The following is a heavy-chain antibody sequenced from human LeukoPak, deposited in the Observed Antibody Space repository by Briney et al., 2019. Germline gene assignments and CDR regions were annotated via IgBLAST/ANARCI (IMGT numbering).Heavy chain of an antibody. V-gene: IGHV3-11*01. CDR2: TSSSGSTI. Sequence: GGSLRLSCAASGFTFSDYYMSWIRQAPGKGLEWVSYTSSSGSTIYYADSVKGRFTISRDNAKNSLYLQMNSLRAEDTAVYYCARDGSLGIAAAGSLNWFDPWGQGTLVTVSS. J-gene: IGHJ5*02. CDR1: GFTFSDYY. CDR3: ARDGSLGIAAAGSLNWFDP. D-gene: IGHD6-13*01.